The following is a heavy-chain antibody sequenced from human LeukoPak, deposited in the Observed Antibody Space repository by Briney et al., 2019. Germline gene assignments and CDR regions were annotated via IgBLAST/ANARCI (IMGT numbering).Heavy chain of an antibody. D-gene: IGHD4-23*01. V-gene: IGHV3-11*04. CDR3: ARVTHGGFGFDY. CDR1: GFTFDDFY. J-gene: IGHJ4*02. CDR2: ISSSAGTM. Sequence: GGSLRLSCAVSGFTFDDFYMSWIRQAPGKGLEWIAYISSSAGTMNFADSVKGRFTISRDNAKNSLSLQMNRLRVEDTAVYYCARVTHGGFGFDYWGQGTQVTVSS.